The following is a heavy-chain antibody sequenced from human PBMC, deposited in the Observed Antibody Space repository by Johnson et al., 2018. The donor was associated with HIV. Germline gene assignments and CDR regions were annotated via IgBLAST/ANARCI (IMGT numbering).Heavy chain of an antibody. J-gene: IGHJ3*02. V-gene: IGHV3-30-3*01. CDR3: ARDGTRYYYDSSGSRGTFDI. CDR2: ISYDGSNK. CDR1: GFTFSSYA. Sequence: QVQLVESGGGVVQPGRSLRLSCAASGFTFSSYAMHWVRQAPGKGLEWVTIISYDGSNKYYADSVKGRFTISSDNSKNTLYLQMNSLRAEDTAVYYCARDGTRYYYDSSGSRGTFDIWGQGTMVTVSS. D-gene: IGHD3-22*01.